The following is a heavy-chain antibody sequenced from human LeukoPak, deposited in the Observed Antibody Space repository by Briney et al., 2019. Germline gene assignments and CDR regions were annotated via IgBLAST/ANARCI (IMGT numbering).Heavy chain of an antibody. CDR2: INHSGST. V-gene: IGHV4-34*01. CDR1: GGSFSGYY. Sequence: SETLSLTCAVYGGSFSGYYWSWIRQPPGKGLEWIGEINHSGSTNYNPSLKSRVTISVDTSKNQFSLKLSSVTAADTAVYYCARQSSSGWYRYFDYWGQGTLVTVSS. D-gene: IGHD6-19*01. CDR3: ARQSSSGWYRYFDY. J-gene: IGHJ4*02.